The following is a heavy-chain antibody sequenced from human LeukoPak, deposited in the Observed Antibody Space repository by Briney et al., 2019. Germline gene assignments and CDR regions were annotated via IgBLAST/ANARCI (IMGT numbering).Heavy chain of an antibody. CDR3: ARRCSGGSCHSVGAFDI. CDR2: IYSGGST. V-gene: IGHV3-53*01. CDR1: GFTVSSNY. D-gene: IGHD2-15*01. J-gene: IGHJ3*02. Sequence: GGSLRLSCAASGFTVSSNYMSWVRQAPGKGLEWVSVIYSGGSTYYADSVKGRFTISRDNSKNTLYLQMNSLRAEDTAVYYCARRCSGGSCHSVGAFDIWGQGTMVTVSS.